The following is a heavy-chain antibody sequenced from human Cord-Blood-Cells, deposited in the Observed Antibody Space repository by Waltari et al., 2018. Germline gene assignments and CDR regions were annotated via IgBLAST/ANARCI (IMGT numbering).Heavy chain of an antibody. J-gene: IGHJ4*02. CDR3: ARGCSGGSCYFDY. CDR1: GFTFSSYE. V-gene: IGHV3-48*03. D-gene: IGHD2-15*01. Sequence: EVQLVESGGGLVQPGGSLRLSGAASGFTFSSYEMTWVRQAPGKGLELVAYISSSGSTIYYADSVKGRFTISRDNAKNSLYLQMNSLRAEDTAVYYCARGCSGGSCYFDYWGQGTLVTVSS. CDR2: ISSSGSTI.